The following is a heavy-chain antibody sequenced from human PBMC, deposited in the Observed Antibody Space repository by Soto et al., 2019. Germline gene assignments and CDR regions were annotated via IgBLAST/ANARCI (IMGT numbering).Heavy chain of an antibody. D-gene: IGHD3-22*01. J-gene: IGHJ4*02. CDR1: GCTFTNYG. Sequence: QVQLVQSVPEGKKPGASVMVSCKASGCTFTNYGISWVRQAPGQGLEWMGWISAYNGNTRYAQKFQGRVTMTTDTSTSTAYIQLRSLRSDDTGVYYCARDQTRQHYDSTGYINYWGQGTLVTVSS. CDR2: ISAYNGNT. V-gene: IGHV1-18*01. CDR3: ARDQTRQHYDSTGYINY.